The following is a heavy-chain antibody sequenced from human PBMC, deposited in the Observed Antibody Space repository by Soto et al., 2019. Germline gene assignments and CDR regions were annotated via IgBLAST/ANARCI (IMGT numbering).Heavy chain of an antibody. V-gene: IGHV1-8*01. CDR1: GYTFTSYD. J-gene: IGHJ4*02. D-gene: IGHD6-13*01. CDR3: ARTPIESSSWFARPYNDY. Sequence: QVQLVQSGAEVKKPGASVKVSCKASGYTFTSYDINWVRQATGQGLEWMGWMNPNSGNTGYAQKFQGRVTMTRNTSISTAYMELSSLRSEDTAVYYCARTPIESSSWFARPYNDYWGQGTLVTVSS. CDR2: MNPNSGNT.